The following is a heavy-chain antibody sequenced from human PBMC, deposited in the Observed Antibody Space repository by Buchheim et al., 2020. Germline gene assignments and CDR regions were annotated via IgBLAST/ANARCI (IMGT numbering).Heavy chain of an antibody. Sequence: QVQLVQSGAEVRKPGASVKVSCKASGYTFTSYDINWVRQATGQGLEWMGWMNPNSGNTGYAQKFQGRVTMTRNPSISTAYMELSSLRSEDTAVYYCARSPITIFGVVIDYYYYGMDVWGQGTT. CDR2: MNPNSGNT. CDR1: GYTFTSYD. CDR3: ARSPITIFGVVIDYYYYGMDV. V-gene: IGHV1-8*01. D-gene: IGHD3-3*01. J-gene: IGHJ6*02.